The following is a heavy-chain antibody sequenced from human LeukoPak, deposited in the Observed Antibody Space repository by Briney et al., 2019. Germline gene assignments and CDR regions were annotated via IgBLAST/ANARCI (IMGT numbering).Heavy chain of an antibody. V-gene: IGHV3-30-3*01. D-gene: IGHD3-22*01. Sequence: GGSLRLSCAASGFTFSTYAMHWVRQAPGKGLEWVAVISYDGSNKYYADSVKGRFTISRDNSKNTLYLQMNSLKTEDTAVYYCTTDASPEPANYYDSSGYYRDYYYYMDVWGKGTTVTVSS. CDR1: GFTFSTYA. J-gene: IGHJ6*03. CDR3: TTDASPEPANYYDSSGYYRDYYYYMDV. CDR2: ISYDGSNK.